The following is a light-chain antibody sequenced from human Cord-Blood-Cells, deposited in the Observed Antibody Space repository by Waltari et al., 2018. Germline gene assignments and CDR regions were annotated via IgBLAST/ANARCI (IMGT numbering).Light chain of an antibody. Sequence: EIVLTQSPGTLSLSPGERATLSCRASQSVSSSYLAWYQQKPGQAPRLLIYGASRRAPGIPDRVSGSGSGTDFTLTISRLEPEDFAVYYCQQYGSSPRTFGQGTKVEIK. V-gene: IGKV3-20*01. CDR3: QQYGSSPRT. J-gene: IGKJ1*01. CDR1: QSVSSSY. CDR2: GAS.